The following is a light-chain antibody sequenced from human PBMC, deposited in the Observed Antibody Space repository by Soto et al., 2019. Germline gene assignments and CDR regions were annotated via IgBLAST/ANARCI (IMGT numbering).Light chain of an antibody. Sequence: IQKRHFPSTPSASIGDRVPITFLASQDISNYLNWYQQKPGKAPKLLIYDASNLETGVPSRFSGSGSGTDFTFTISSLQPEDIATYYCQQYDNLPITFGQGTRLEIK. V-gene: IGKV1-33*01. J-gene: IGKJ5*01. CDR2: DAS. CDR1: QDISNY. CDR3: QQYDNLPIT.